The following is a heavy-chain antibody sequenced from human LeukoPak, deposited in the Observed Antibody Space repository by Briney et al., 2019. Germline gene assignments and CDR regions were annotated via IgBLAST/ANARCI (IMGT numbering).Heavy chain of an antibody. J-gene: IGHJ4*02. CDR1: GGTFSSYA. CDR3: ARGVGATTKLFDY. D-gene: IGHD1-26*01. CDR2: IIPIFGTA. Sequence: EASVKVSCKASGGTFSSYAISWVRQAPGQGLEWMGGIIPIFGTANYAQKFQGRVTITADESTSTAYMELSSLRPEDTAVYYCARGVGATTKLFDYWGQGTLVTVSS. V-gene: IGHV1-69*13.